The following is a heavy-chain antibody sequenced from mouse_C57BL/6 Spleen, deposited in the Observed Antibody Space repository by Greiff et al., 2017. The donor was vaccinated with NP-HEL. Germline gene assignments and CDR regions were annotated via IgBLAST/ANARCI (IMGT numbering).Heavy chain of an antibody. CDR3: ARTGRGGYFDV. CDR1: GYTFTDYY. Sequence: VQLQQSGPELVKPGASVKISCKASGYTFTDYYMNWVKQSHGKSLEWIGDINPNNGGTSYNQKFKGKATLTVDKSSSTAYMELRSLTSEDSAVYYCARTGRGGYFDVWGTGTTVTVSS. D-gene: IGHD3-3*01. J-gene: IGHJ1*03. V-gene: IGHV1-26*01. CDR2: INPNNGGT.